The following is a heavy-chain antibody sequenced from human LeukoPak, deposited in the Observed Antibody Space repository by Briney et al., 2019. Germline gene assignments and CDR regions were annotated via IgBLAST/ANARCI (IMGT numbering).Heavy chain of an antibody. J-gene: IGHJ4*02. CDR1: GYTLTELS. Sequence: ASVKVSCKVSGYTLTELSMHWVRQAPGKGLEWMGGFDPEDGETIYAQKFQGRVTMTEDTSTDTAYMELSSLRFEDTAVYYCATDLLVPDYDTNWGQGTLVTVSS. D-gene: IGHD3-9*01. CDR3: ATDLLVPDYDTN. V-gene: IGHV1-24*01. CDR2: FDPEDGET.